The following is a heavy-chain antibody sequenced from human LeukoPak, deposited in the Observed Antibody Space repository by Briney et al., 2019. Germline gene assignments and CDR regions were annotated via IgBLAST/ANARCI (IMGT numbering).Heavy chain of an antibody. D-gene: IGHD2-2*01. J-gene: IGHJ4*02. CDR3: ARAPITSPFYFDY. CDR2: ISSSSSTI. CDR1: GFTFSSYS. Sequence: GGSLRLSCAASGFTFSSYSMNWVRQAPGKGLEWVSYISSSSSTIYYADSVKGRFTISRDNAKNSLYLQMDSLRAEDTALYYCARAPITSPFYFDYWGQGTLVSVSS. V-gene: IGHV3-48*04.